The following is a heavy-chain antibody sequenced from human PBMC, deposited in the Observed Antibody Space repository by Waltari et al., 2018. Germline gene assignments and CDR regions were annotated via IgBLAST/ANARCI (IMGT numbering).Heavy chain of an antibody. V-gene: IGHV3-49*03. Sequence: EVQLVESGGGLVQPGRSLRLSCTASGFPFVDYAMSWFRQAPGKGLEWVGCIRSKAYGGTTEYAASVKGRFTISRDDSKSIAYLQMNSLKTEDTAVYYCTRGGGYGDYVFDYWGQGTLVTVSS. CDR2: IRSKAYGGTT. J-gene: IGHJ4*02. CDR1: GFPFVDYA. D-gene: IGHD4-17*01. CDR3: TRGGGYGDYVFDY.